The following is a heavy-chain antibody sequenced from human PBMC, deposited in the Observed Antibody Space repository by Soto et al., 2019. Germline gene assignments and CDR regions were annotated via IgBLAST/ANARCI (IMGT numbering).Heavy chain of an antibody. CDR1: GYTFTSYG. D-gene: IGHD2-21*02. CDR3: ALPMRAYCGGDCYFSAFDI. V-gene: IGHV1-18*01. CDR2: ISAYNGNT. Sequence: QVQLVQSGAEVKKPGASVKVSCKASGYTFTSYGISWVRQAPGQGLEWMGWISAYNGNTNHAQKLQGRVTMTTDTSTSTAYMELRSLRSDDTAVYYCALPMRAYCGGDCYFSAFDIWGQGTMVTVSS. J-gene: IGHJ3*02.